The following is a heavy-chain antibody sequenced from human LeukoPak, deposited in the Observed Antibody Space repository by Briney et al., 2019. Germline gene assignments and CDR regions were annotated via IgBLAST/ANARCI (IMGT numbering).Heavy chain of an antibody. J-gene: IGHJ4*02. CDR3: ARDPTRDDC. CDR1: GFSFSDSV. D-gene: IGHD2-21*01. CDR2: ISGDAAVT. V-gene: IGHV3-23*01. Sequence: GGSLRLSCVASGFSFSDSVMSWVRQAPTKGLEWVSAISGDAAVTYYAASVKGRFTISRDNAKNSLYLQMNSLRAEDTAVYYCARDPTRDDCWGQGTLVTVSS.